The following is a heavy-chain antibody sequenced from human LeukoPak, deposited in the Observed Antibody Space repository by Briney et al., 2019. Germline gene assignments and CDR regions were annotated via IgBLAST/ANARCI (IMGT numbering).Heavy chain of an antibody. D-gene: IGHD6-13*01. Sequence: ASVKVSCKASGYTSTGYYMHWVRQAPGQGLEWMGRINPNSGGTNYAQEFQGRVTMTRDTSISTAYMELSRLRSDDTAVYYCARVGSSWYEGWFDPWGQGTLVTVSS. CDR1: GYTSTGYY. CDR2: INPNSGGT. V-gene: IGHV1-2*06. CDR3: ARVGSSWYEGWFDP. J-gene: IGHJ5*02.